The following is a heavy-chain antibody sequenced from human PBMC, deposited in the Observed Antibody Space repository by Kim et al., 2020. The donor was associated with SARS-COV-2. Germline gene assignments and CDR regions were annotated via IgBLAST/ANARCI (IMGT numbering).Heavy chain of an antibody. V-gene: IGHV3-13*01. J-gene: IGHJ6*02. Sequence: PGSVKGRLTLSREKAKNSLYLQMNSLRAGDTAVYYCARSNLYYYYYGMDVWGQGTTVTVSS. CDR3: ARSNLYYYYYGMDV.